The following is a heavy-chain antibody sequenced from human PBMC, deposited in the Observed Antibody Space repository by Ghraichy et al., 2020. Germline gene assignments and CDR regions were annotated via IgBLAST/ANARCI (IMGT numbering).Heavy chain of an antibody. CDR2: ISSSSSTI. J-gene: IGHJ4*02. CDR3: AISIGGIDY. CDR1: GFTISSYS. D-gene: IGHD3-16*02. V-gene: IGHV3-48*01. Sequence: LSLTCAASGFTISSYSMNWVRQAPGKGLEWVSYISSSSSTIYYVDSVKGRFTISRDNAKNSLYLQMNSLRAEDTAVYYCAISIGGIDYWGQGTLVTVSS.